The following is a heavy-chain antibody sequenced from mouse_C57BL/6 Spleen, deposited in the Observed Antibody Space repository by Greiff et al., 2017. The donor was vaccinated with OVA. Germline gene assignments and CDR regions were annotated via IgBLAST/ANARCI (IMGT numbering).Heavy chain of an antibody. CDR1: GYSFTGYY. CDR2: INPSTGGT. CDR3: ARDYGSPWFAY. V-gene: IGHV1-42*01. D-gene: IGHD1-1*01. Sequence: VQLQQSGPELVKPGASVKISCTASGYSFTGYYMNWVKQSPEKSLEWIGEINPSTGGTTYNQKFKAKATLTVDKSSSTAYMQLKSLTSEDSAVYYCARDYGSPWFAYWGQGTLVTVSA. J-gene: IGHJ3*01.